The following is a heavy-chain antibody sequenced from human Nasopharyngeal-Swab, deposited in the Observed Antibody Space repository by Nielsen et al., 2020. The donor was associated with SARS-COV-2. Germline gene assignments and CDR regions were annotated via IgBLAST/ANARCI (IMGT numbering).Heavy chain of an antibody. Sequence: GSLRLSCAASGFTVSSNYMSWVRQAPGKGLEWVSVIYSGGSTYYADSVNGRFTISRDNSKNTLYLQMNSLRAEDTAVYYCARVEPAADYFDIWGQGTMVTVSS. J-gene: IGHJ3*02. CDR3: ARVEPAADYFDI. D-gene: IGHD2-2*01. CDR1: GFTVSSNY. V-gene: IGHV3-53*01. CDR2: IYSGGST.